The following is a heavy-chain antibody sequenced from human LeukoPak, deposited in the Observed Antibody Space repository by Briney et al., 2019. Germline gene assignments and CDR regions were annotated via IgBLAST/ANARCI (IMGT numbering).Heavy chain of an antibody. J-gene: IGHJ2*01. Sequence: GGSLSLSCAASGFTFSSYDMHWVRQATGKGLEWVSTIGAGGDPYYPGSVKGRFTIPRENAKNSLYLQMNSLRAGDTAMYYCARGTVATIGWYFDLWGRGTLVTVSS. V-gene: IGHV3-13*05. CDR3: ARGTVATIGWYFDL. CDR1: GFTFSSYD. D-gene: IGHD5-12*01. CDR2: IGAGGDP.